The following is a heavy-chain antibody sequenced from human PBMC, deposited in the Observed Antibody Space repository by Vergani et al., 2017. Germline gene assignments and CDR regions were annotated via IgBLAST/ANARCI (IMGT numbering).Heavy chain of an antibody. V-gene: IGHV1-2*02. Sequence: QVQLVQSGAEVKKPGASVKVSCKASGYTFTGYYMHWVRQAPGQGLEWMGWINPNSGGTNYAQKFQGRVTMTRDTSISTAYMELSRLRSDDTAAYYCARVGCSSTSCLRYYYYYGMDVWGQGTTVTVSS. CDR3: ARVGCSSTSCLRYYYYYGMDV. CDR1: GYTFTGYY. J-gene: IGHJ6*02. D-gene: IGHD2-2*01. CDR2: INPNSGGT.